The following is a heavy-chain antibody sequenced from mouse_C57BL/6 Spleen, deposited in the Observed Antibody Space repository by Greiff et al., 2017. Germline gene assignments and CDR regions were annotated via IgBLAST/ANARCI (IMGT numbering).Heavy chain of an antibody. J-gene: IGHJ2*01. Sequence: EVQLQESGGGLVKPGGSLKLSCAASGFTFSDYGMHWVRQAPEKGLEWVAYISSGSSTIYYADTVKGRFTISRDNAKNTLFLQMTSLRSEDTAMYYCASGYGSRYYFDYWGQGTTLTVSS. V-gene: IGHV5-17*01. CDR2: ISSGSSTI. D-gene: IGHD1-1*01. CDR3: ASGYGSRYYFDY. CDR1: GFTFSDYG.